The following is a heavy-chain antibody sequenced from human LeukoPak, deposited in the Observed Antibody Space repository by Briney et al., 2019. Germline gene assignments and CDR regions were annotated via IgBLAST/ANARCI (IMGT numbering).Heavy chain of an antibody. Sequence: GASVKVSCEASGYTFTADYLHWVRQAPGQGLEWMGWINPNTGGTNYAQKFQGRVTMTRDTSISTAYMELSSLRSDDTAVYYCARWAVAGSVYWFDPWGQGTLVTVSS. D-gene: IGHD6-19*01. J-gene: IGHJ5*02. V-gene: IGHV1-2*02. CDR2: INPNTGGT. CDR3: ARWAVAGSVYWFDP. CDR1: GYTFTADY.